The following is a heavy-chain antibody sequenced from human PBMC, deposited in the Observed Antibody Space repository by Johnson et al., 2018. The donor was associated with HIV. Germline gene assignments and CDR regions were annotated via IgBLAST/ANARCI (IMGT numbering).Heavy chain of an antibody. CDR1: GFTFSSNW. CDR2: IKEDGSEK. V-gene: IGHV3-7*05. Sequence: VQLVESGGGLVQPGGSLRLSCTASGFTFSSNWMNWVRQAPGKGLQWVANIKEDGSEKYYVDSVRGRFTISRDNAKNSLYLQMNNLRAEDTAVYYCARPIARGASDIWGQGTMVTVSS. J-gene: IGHJ3*02. D-gene: IGHD3-10*01. CDR3: ARPIARGASDI.